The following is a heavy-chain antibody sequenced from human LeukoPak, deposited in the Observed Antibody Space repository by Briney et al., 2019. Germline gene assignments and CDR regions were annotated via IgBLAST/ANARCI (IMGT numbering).Heavy chain of an antibody. D-gene: IGHD2-2*01. V-gene: IGHV4-39*02. CDR1: GGSISSSSYY. Sequence: SETLSLTCTVSGGSISSSSYYWGWIRQPPGKGLEWIGSIYYSGSTYYNPSLKSRVTISVDTSKNQFSLKLSSVTAADTAVYYCAREVVVVPAAEDAFDTWGQGTMVTVSS. J-gene: IGHJ3*02. CDR2: IYYSGST. CDR3: AREVVVVPAAEDAFDT.